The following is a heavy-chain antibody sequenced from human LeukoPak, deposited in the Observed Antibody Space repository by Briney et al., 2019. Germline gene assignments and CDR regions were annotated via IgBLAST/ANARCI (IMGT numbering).Heavy chain of an antibody. J-gene: IGHJ6*03. CDR1: GFTFSSFG. Sequence: GGSLRLSCAAPGFTFSSFGMTWVRQAPGKGLEWVANIKQDGSEKYYVDSVKGRFTISRDNAKNSLYLQMNSLRAEDTAVYYCARDWGYSYGYYYYYMDVWGKGTTVTVSS. CDR2: IKQDGSEK. V-gene: IGHV3-7*01. D-gene: IGHD5-18*01. CDR3: ARDWGYSYGYYYYYMDV.